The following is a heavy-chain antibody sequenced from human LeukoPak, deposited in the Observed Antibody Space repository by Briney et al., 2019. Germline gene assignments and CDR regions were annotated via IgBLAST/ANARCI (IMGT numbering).Heavy chain of an antibody. J-gene: IGHJ5*02. CDR2: IYYSGST. CDR3: ARVPTVPYNWFDP. D-gene: IGHD4-17*01. V-gene: IGHV4-59*12. CDR1: GGSISSYY. Sequence: SETLSLTCTVSGGSISSYYWSWIRQPPGKGLEWIGYIYYSGSTNYNPSLKSRVTISVDTSKNQFSLKLSSVTAADTAVYYCARVPTVPYNWFDPWGQGTLVTVSS.